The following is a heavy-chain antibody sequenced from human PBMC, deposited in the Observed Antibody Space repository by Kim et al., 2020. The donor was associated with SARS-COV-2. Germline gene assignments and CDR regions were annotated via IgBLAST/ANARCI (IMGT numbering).Heavy chain of an antibody. D-gene: IGHD2-2*01. CDR3: ARAPTLPKGKGGFDY. Sequence: GGSLRLSCAASGFTFSTSWMHWVRQAPGKGLVWVSRMNSDGSSITYANSVKGQFTISRDNAKNTLYLQMNSLRAEDTAVYFCARAPTLPKGKGGFDYWGQGTLVTVSS. CDR1: GFTFSTSW. V-gene: IGHV3-74*01. CDR2: MNSDGSSI. J-gene: IGHJ4*02.